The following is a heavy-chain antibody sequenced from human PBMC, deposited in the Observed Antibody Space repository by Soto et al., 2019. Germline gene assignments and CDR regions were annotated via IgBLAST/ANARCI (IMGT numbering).Heavy chain of an antibody. J-gene: IGHJ4*02. CDR3: ARGYLGIAAAPVRY. CDR1: GGTFSSYA. Sequence: ASVKVSCKASGGTFSSYAISWVRQAPGQGLEWMGWINPNSGGTNYAQKFQGWVTMTRDTSISTAYMELSRLRSDDTAVYYCARGYLGIAAAPVRYWGQGTLVTVSS. D-gene: IGHD6-13*01. CDR2: INPNSGGT. V-gene: IGHV1-2*04.